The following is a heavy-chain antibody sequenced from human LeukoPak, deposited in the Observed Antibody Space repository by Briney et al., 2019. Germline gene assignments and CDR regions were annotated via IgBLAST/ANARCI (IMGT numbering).Heavy chain of an antibody. Sequence: GASVKVSCKASGYTFSSYGITWVRQAPGQGLEWMGWISAYNGNTNYAQKLQGRVTMTTDTSTSTAYMELRSLRSDDTAVYYCARDMAVGTMVRGVILDYWGQGTLVTVSS. V-gene: IGHV1-18*01. CDR2: ISAYNGNT. CDR1: GYTFSSYG. D-gene: IGHD3-10*01. J-gene: IGHJ4*02. CDR3: ARDMAVGTMVRGVILDY.